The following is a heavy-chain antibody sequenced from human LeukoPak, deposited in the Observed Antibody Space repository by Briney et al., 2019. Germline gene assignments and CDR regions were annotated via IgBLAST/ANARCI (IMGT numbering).Heavy chain of an antibody. J-gene: IGHJ6*04. V-gene: IGHV4-4*07. CDR1: GDSISSYY. CDR2: INTSGNT. Sequence: SQTLSLTCTVSGDSISSYYWSWIRQSAGKGLEWIGRINTSGNTNYNPSLKSRVTMSLDTSKNHFSLNLSSVTVADTAAYYCARDRLGFRVDVWGKGTTVTVSS. D-gene: IGHD3-10*01. CDR3: ARDRLGFRVDV.